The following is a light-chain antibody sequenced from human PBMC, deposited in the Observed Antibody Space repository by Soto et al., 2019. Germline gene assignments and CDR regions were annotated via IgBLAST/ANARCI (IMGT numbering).Light chain of an antibody. CDR2: GVT. V-gene: IGLV2-8*01. Sequence: QSVLTQPPSASGSPGQSVTISCTGTSSDVGGYNYVSWYQQHPGKAPKLMIYGVTKRPSGVPDRFSGSKSGNTASLTVSGLQAEDEADYYCSSYSGSNKLLFGGGTQLTVL. J-gene: IGLJ2*01. CDR3: SSYSGSNKLL. CDR1: SSDVGGYNY.